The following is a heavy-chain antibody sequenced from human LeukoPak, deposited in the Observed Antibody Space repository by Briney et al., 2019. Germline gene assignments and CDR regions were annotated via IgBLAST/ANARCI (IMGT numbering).Heavy chain of an antibody. CDR3: ARATPGIAAAGLYY. CDR2: IYHSGST. CDR1: GGSISSSNW. J-gene: IGHJ4*02. D-gene: IGHD6-13*01. Sequence: SGTLSLTCAVSGGSISSSNWWSWVRPPPGKGLEWIGEIYHSGSTNYNPSLKSRVTISVDKSKNQFSLKLSSVTAADTAVYYCARATPGIAAAGLYYWGQGTLVTVSS. V-gene: IGHV4-4*02.